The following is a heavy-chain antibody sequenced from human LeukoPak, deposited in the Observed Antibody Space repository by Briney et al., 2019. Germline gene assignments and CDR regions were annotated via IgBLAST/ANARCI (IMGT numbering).Heavy chain of an antibody. CDR2: INHSGST. D-gene: IGHD3-10*01. V-gene: IGHV4-34*10. CDR3: ARVSGLLWFGELKYYFDY. Sequence: SETLALTCAVYSGSFSGYYWTWIRQPPGKGLEWIGEINHSGSTNYNPSLKSRVTMSVDTSKNQFSLKLSSVTAADTAVYYCARVSGLLWFGELKYYFDYWGQGTLVTVSS. J-gene: IGHJ4*02. CDR1: SGSFSGYY.